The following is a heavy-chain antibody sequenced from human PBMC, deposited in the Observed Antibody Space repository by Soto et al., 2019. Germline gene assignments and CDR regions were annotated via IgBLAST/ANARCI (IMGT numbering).Heavy chain of an antibody. CDR3: ARDLGYYDSSGRRSAFDI. CDR2: ISSSSSYI. V-gene: IGHV3-21*01. Sequence: EVQLVESGGGLVKPGGSLRLSCAASGFTFSSYSMNWVRQAPGKGLEWVSSISSSSSYIYYADSVKGRFTISRDNAKNSLYVLMNSLRAEDTAVYYCARDLGYYDSSGRRSAFDIWGEGAMITVSS. D-gene: IGHD3-22*01. J-gene: IGHJ3*02. CDR1: GFTFSSYS.